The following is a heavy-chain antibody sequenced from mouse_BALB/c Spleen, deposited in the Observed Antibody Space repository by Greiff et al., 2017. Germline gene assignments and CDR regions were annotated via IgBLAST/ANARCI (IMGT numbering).Heavy chain of an antibody. Sequence: EVQVVESGGGLVQPGGSRKLSCAASGFTFSSFGMHWVRQAPEKGLEWVAYISSGSSTIYYADTVKGRFTISRDNPKNTLFLQMTSLRSEDTAMYYCARKTNWDDAMDYWGQGTSVTVSS. CDR1: GFTFSSFG. V-gene: IGHV5-17*02. J-gene: IGHJ4*01. CDR2: ISSGSSTI. CDR3: ARKTNWDDAMDY. D-gene: IGHD4-1*01.